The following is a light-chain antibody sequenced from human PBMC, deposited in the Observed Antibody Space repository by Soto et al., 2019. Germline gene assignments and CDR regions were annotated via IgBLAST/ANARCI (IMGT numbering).Light chain of an antibody. Sequence: SYDLTQSPTVSVAPGQTARITCWGNNIGGKSVHWYQQKPGQAPVLVVYDDSDRPSGIPERFSGSNSGNTATLTISRVEAGDEADYYCQVWDYRSDHVFGTGTKVTVL. J-gene: IGLJ1*01. CDR2: DDS. V-gene: IGLV3-21*02. CDR1: NIGGKS. CDR3: QVWDYRSDHV.